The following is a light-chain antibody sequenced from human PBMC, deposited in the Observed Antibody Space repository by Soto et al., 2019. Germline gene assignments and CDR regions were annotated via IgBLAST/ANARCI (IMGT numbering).Light chain of an antibody. CDR1: QSVLYSSNNKNH. V-gene: IGKV4-1*01. Sequence: DIVMTQSPDSLAVSLGERATINCKSSQSVLYSSNNKNHLAWYQQKPGQPPKLLIYWASTRESGVPDRFSGSGSGTDFTLTISSLQAEDVAVYYCQQYYSIPYTFGQVTKLEIK. J-gene: IGKJ2*01. CDR3: QQYYSIPYT. CDR2: WAS.